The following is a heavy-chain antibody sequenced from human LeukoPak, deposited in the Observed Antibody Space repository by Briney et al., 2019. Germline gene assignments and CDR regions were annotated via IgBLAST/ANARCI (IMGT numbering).Heavy chain of an antibody. CDR3: VRGNVKHYHSVADEYYYYMDI. J-gene: IGHJ6*03. Sequence: PSETLSLTCAVSGDSFSGFYWTWVRPALGKGPEWIGEISNSRTPRYHPSLNSRLTITLDTSKKQISLNLSPVTATDTAVYFCVRGNVKHYHSVADEYYYYMDIWGKGTAVIVSS. D-gene: IGHD6-19*01. CDR1: GDSFSGFY. V-gene: IGHV4-34*01. CDR2: ISNSRTP.